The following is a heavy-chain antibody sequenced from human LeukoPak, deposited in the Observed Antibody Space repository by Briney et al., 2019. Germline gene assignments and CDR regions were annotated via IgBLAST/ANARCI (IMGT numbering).Heavy chain of an antibody. CDR1: GGSISSYY. Sequence: PSETLSLTCTVSGGSISSYYWSWIRQPAGKGLEWIGRIYTSGSTNYNPSLKSRVTMSVDTSKNQFSLKLSSVTAEDTAVYYCAKSNPQYSRYSTSCFDYWGQGTLVTVPS. V-gene: IGHV4-4*07. J-gene: IGHJ4*02. D-gene: IGHD6-13*01. CDR3: AKSNPQYSRYSTSCFDY. CDR2: IYTSGST.